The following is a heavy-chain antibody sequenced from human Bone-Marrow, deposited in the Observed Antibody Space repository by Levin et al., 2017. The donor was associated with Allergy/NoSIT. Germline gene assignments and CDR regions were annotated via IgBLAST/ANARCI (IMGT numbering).Heavy chain of an antibody. Sequence: PGGSLRLSCGASGFTFSNYYMSWVRQTPGKGLEWVANINQGGSEENYVGSVKGRFTISRDNTKNSLYLQMNSLRAEDTAVYHCVRDYKDSTRCTGDCLEFWGQGILVTVSS. CDR2: INQGGSEE. CDR1: GFTFSNYY. V-gene: IGHV3-7*01. D-gene: IGHD2-8*02. CDR3: VRDYKDSTRCTGDCLEF. J-gene: IGHJ4*02.